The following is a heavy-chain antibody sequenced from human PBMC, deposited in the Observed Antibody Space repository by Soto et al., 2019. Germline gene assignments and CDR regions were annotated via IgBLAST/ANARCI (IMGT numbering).Heavy chain of an antibody. CDR2: ISYDGSNK. D-gene: IGHD4-17*01. J-gene: IGHJ4*02. CDR1: GFTFSTYG. Sequence: QVQLVESGGGVVQPGRSLRLSCAASGFTFSTYGMHWVRQAPGKGLEWVAVISYDGSNKLYGDSVKGRFTISRDNSKSTLELQMNSLRPEDTAVYYCAKDQEPSHDYGGNSGLLWGQGTLVTVSS. CDR3: AKDQEPSHDYGGNSGLL. V-gene: IGHV3-30*18.